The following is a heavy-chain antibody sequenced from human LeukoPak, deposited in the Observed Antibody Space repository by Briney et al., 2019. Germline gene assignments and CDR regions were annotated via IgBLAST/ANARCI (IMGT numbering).Heavy chain of an antibody. CDR3: AGSGWYVGYFQH. J-gene: IGHJ1*01. D-gene: IGHD6-19*01. Sequence: ASVKVSCKASGYTFTCYYMHWVRQAPGQGLEWMGWINPNSGGTNYAQKFQGRVTMTRDTSISTAYMELSRLRSDDTAVYYCAGSGWYVGYFQHWGQGTLVTVSS. CDR2: INPNSGGT. CDR1: GYTFTCYY. V-gene: IGHV1-2*02.